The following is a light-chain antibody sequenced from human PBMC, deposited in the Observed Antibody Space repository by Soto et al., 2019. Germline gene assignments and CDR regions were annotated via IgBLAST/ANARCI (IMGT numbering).Light chain of an antibody. CDR1: QSISTY. Sequence: DIQMTQSPSSLSASVGDRVTITCRASQSISTYLNWYRQKPGKAPNLLIYSASSLQSGVPSRFSGSGSGTDFTLTISSLQPEDFATYYCQQSYSTPWTFGQGTEVEIK. V-gene: IGKV1-39*01. J-gene: IGKJ1*01. CDR3: QQSYSTPWT. CDR2: SAS.